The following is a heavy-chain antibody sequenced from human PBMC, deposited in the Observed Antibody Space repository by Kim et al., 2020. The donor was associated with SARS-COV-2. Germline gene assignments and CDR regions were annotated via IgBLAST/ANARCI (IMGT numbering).Heavy chain of an antibody. CDR2: IFYSGRT. Sequence: SETLSLTCTVSSDSMSSYYCSWIRQLQGKGLEWIGYIFYSGRTNYNPSLKSRVTISWDTYRNQFSLDLTSVIDADTAVYYCARSEGRASWYQFDYWVQG. V-gene: IGHV4-59*01. J-gene: IGHJ4*02. CDR3: ARSEGRASWYQFDY. D-gene: IGHD6-13*01. CDR1: SDSMSSYY.